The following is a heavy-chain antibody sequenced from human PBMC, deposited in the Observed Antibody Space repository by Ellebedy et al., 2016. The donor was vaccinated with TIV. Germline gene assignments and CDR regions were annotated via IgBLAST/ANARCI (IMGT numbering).Heavy chain of an antibody. D-gene: IGHD2-21*02. Sequence: GESLKISCAASGFTVSSEYMSWVRQAPGKGLEWVSLIYIGGTTYYAPSVEGRFTISRDNSKNTLYLQMNSLRAEDTAVYYCARNREANCGDNCYPGWFDPWGQGTLVTVSS. CDR1: GFTVSSEY. CDR2: IYIGGTT. V-gene: IGHV3-53*01. CDR3: ARNREANCGDNCYPGWFDP. J-gene: IGHJ5*02.